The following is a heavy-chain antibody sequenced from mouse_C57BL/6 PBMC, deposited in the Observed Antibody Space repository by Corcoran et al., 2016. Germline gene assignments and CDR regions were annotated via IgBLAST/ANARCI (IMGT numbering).Heavy chain of an antibody. CDR3: ARVLRYFDV. V-gene: IGHV9-3*01. J-gene: IGHJ1*03. CDR1: GYTFTTYG. CDR2: INTYSGVP. Sequence: QIQLVQSGPELKKPGETVKISCKASGYTFTTYGMSWVKQAPGKGLKWMGWINTYSGVPTYADDFKGRFAFSLETSVSTAYLQINNLKNEDTATYFCARVLRYFDVWGTGTTVTVSS.